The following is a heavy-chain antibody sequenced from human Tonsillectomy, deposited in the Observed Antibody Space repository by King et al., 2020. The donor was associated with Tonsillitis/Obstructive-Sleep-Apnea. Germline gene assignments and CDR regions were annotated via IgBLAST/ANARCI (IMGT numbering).Heavy chain of an antibody. CDR3: ARALNNAFDI. D-gene: IGHD2/OR15-2a*01. CDR1: GFTFSSYA. J-gene: IGHJ3*02. Sequence: QLVQSGGGVVQPGGSLRLSCAASGFTFSSYAMHWVRQAPGKGLEWVAVISYDGGSKYYADSVKGRFTISRDNSKNTLYLQMNSLRPEDTAVYYCARALNNAFDIWGQGTMVTVSS. CDR2: ISYDGGSK. V-gene: IGHV3-30*04.